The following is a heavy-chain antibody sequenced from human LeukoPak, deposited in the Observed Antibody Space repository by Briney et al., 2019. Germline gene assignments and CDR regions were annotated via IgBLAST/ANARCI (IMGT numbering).Heavy chain of an antibody. Sequence: GGSLRLSCAASGFTFSSYAMSWVRQAPGKGLEWVSAISGSGGSTYYADSVKGRFTISRDNAKNSLYLQMNSLRAEDTAVYYCARDSVGVGGWYFDYWGQGTLVTVSS. CDR1: GFTFSSYA. CDR3: ARDSVGVGGWYFDY. D-gene: IGHD6-19*01. CDR2: ISGSGGST. J-gene: IGHJ4*02. V-gene: IGHV3-23*01.